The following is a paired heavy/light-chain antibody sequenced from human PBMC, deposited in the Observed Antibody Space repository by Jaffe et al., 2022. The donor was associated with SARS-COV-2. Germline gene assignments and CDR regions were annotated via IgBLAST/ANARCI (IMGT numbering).Heavy chain of an antibody. CDR1: GFTFSSYS. V-gene: IGHV3-21*01. D-gene: IGHD3-9*01. CDR3: ARVEGAEYFDWLLKSYYYYMDV. Sequence: EVQLVESGGGLVKPGGSLRLSCAASGFTFSSYSMNWVRQAPGKGLEWVSSISSSSSYIYYADSVKGRFTISRDNAKNSLYLQMNSLRAEDTAVYYCARVEGAEYFDWLLKSYYYYMDVWGKGTTVTVSS. J-gene: IGHJ6*03. CDR2: ISSSSSYI.
Light chain of an antibody. CDR2: WAS. CDR3: QQYYSTPT. Sequence: DIVMTQSPDSLAVSLGERATINCKSSQSVLYSSNNKNYLAWYQQKPGQPPKLLIYWASTRESGVPDRFSGSGSGTDFTLTISSLQAEDVAVYYCQQYYSTPTFGGGTKVEIK. CDR1: QSVLYSSNNKNY. V-gene: IGKV4-1*01. J-gene: IGKJ4*01.